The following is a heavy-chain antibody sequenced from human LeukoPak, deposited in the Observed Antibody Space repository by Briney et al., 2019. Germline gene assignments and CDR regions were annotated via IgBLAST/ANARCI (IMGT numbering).Heavy chain of an antibody. J-gene: IGHJ5*02. CDR1: GFSLSTSGVG. CDR2: IYWDDDK. Sequence: SGPTLVKPTQTLTLTCTFSGFSLSTSGVGVGCIRQPPGKALEWLAYIYWDDDKRYSPALKSRLTITKDTSKNQVVLTVTNMDPVDTATYYCAHRKVDTPMGPWGQGILVTVSS. V-gene: IGHV2-5*02. CDR3: AHRKVDTPMGP. D-gene: IGHD5-18*01.